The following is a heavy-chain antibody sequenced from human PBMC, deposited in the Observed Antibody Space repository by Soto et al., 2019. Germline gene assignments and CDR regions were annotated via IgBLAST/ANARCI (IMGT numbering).Heavy chain of an antibody. J-gene: IGHJ4*02. CDR3: ARSPREWLYDY. Sequence: ASVKVSCKASGYTFTSYYMHWVRQAPGQGLEWMGIINPSGGSTSYAQKFQGTVTMTRDTSTSTVYMELSSLRSEDTAVYYCARSPREWLYDYWGQGTLVAVSS. CDR2: INPSGGST. D-gene: IGHD3-3*01. CDR1: GYTFTSYY. V-gene: IGHV1-46*01.